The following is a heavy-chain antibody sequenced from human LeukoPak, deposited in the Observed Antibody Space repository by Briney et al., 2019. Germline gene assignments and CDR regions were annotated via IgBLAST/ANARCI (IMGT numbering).Heavy chain of an antibody. Sequence: PSETLSLTCTVSGGSIRSYYWSWIRQPPGKGLEWIGYIYYSGVTNYNPSLKSRVTFSVDTSKSQFSLKLSSVTAADTAVYYCARGDGDHGYVDYWGQGTLVTVSS. J-gene: IGHJ4*02. CDR2: IYYSGVT. D-gene: IGHD2-21*02. V-gene: IGHV4-59*01. CDR1: GGSIRSYY. CDR3: ARGDGDHGYVDY.